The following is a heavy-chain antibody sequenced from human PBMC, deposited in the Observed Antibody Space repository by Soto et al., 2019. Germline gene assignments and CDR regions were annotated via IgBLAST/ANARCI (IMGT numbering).Heavy chain of an antibody. D-gene: IGHD5-18*01. J-gene: IGHJ4*02. CDR3: ARDYVDTAFDY. CDR2: ISYDGSNK. Sequence: QVQLVESGGGVVQPGRSLRLSCAASGFTFSSYAMHWVRQAPGKGLEWVAVISYDGSNKYYADSVKGRFTISRDNSKNTRSLQMNSLRAEDTAVYYCARDYVDTAFDYWGQGTLVTVSS. V-gene: IGHV3-30-3*01. CDR1: GFTFSSYA.